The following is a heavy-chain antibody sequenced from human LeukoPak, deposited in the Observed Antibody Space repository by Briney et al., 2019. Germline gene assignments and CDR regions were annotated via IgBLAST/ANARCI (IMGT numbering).Heavy chain of an antibody. CDR1: GGSFSGYY. Sequence: SETLSLTCAVYGGSFSGYYWSWIRQPPGKGLEWIGEINHSGSTNYNPSLKSRVTISVDTSKNQFSLKLSSVTAADTAVYYCARTAAADSYWYFDLWGRGTLVTVSS. V-gene: IGHV4-34*01. D-gene: IGHD6-13*01. J-gene: IGHJ2*01. CDR3: ARTAAADSYWYFDL. CDR2: INHSGST.